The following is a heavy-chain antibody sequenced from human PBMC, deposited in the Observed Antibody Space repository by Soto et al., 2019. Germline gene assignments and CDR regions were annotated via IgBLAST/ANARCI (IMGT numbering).Heavy chain of an antibody. CDR3: ARDRGEDLKAFDI. D-gene: IGHD3-16*01. CDR2: ISSSSSYI. V-gene: IGHV3-21*01. Sequence: EVQLVESGGGLVKPGGSLRLSCAASGFTFSSYSMNWVRQAPGKGLEWVSSISSSSSYIYYADSVKGRFTISRDNAKNSLHLQMNSLRAEDTSVYYCARDRGEDLKAFDIWGQGTMVTVSS. CDR1: GFTFSSYS. J-gene: IGHJ3*02.